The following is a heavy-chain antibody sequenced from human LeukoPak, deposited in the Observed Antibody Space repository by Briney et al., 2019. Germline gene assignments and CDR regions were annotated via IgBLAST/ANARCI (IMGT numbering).Heavy chain of an antibody. CDR3: TRRDTAMVWYFDL. Sequence: GGSLRLSCAASGFTFSGSAMHWVRQASGKGLEWVGRIRSKANSYATAYAASVKGRFTISRDDSKNTAYLQMNSLKTEVTAVYYCTRRDTAMVWYFDLWGRGTLVTVSS. CDR2: IRSKANSYAT. CDR1: GFTFSGSA. D-gene: IGHD5-18*01. V-gene: IGHV3-73*01. J-gene: IGHJ2*01.